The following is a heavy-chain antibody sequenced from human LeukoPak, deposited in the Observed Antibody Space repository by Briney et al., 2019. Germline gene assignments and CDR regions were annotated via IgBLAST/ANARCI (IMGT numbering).Heavy chain of an antibody. CDR2: INSNSGAT. J-gene: IGHJ4*02. CDR3: ARVPVVSPIPFDY. Sequence: ASVKVSCKASGYTFTGQYLHWVRQAPGQELEWMGWINSNSGATNSAQKFQGRVTLTRDTSISTAYMELSRLRSDDTAVYYCARVPVVSPIPFDYWGQGTLVTVSS. D-gene: IGHD5/OR15-5a*01. V-gene: IGHV1-2*02. CDR1: GYTFTGQY.